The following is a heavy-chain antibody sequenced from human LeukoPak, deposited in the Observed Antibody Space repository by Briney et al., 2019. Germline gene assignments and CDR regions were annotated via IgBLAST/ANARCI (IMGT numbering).Heavy chain of an antibody. J-gene: IGHJ1*01. CDR1: GGIFSSYA. CDR2: IMPIFGTA. Sequence: GASVKVSCKASGGIFSSYAISWVRQAAGQGLEWSGRIMPIFGTANYAQKFEGRVTITADESTNTAFMEQSSLRTEDTAVYYCARDLELAAAGDQHWGQGTLVTVSS. V-gene: IGHV1-69*13. CDR3: ARDLELAAAGDQH. D-gene: IGHD6-13*01.